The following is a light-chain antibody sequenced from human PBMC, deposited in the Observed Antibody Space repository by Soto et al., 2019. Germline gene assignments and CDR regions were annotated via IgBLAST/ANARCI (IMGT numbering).Light chain of an antibody. Sequence: EIVLTQSPATLSLSPGEGATLSCRASQSVSSYLAWYQQKPGQAPRLLIYDASNSATGIPARFSGSGSGTDFTLTISSLEPEDFAVYYCHQRSNWPRTFGQGTKLEIK. CDR3: HQRSNWPRT. V-gene: IGKV3-11*01. J-gene: IGKJ2*01. CDR2: DAS. CDR1: QSVSSY.